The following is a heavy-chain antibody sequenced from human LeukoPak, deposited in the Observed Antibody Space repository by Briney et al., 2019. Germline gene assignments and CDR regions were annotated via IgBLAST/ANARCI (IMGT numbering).Heavy chain of an antibody. Sequence: VASVKVSCKASGYTFTRYGISWVRQAPGQGLEWMGWISANNGDKNSAQKFQGRVTITADESTSTAYMELSSLRSEDTAVYYCARKSYYDSSGYYSGWFDPWGQGTLVTVSS. J-gene: IGHJ5*02. D-gene: IGHD3-22*01. CDR3: ARKSYYDSSGYYSGWFDP. CDR2: ISANNGDK. V-gene: IGHV1-18*01. CDR1: GYTFTRYG.